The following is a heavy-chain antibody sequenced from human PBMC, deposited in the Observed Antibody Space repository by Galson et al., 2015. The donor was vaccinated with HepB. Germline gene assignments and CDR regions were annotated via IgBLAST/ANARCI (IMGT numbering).Heavy chain of an antibody. J-gene: IGHJ4*02. CDR1: GFTFSSYG. CDR3: ASPQGGSWSGSFDY. CDR2: ISYDGSNK. V-gene: IGHV3-30*03. D-gene: IGHD6-13*01. Sequence: SLRLSCAASGFTFSSYGMHWVRQAPGKGLELVAVISYDGSNKYYADSVKGRFTISRDNSKNTLYLQMNSLRAEDTAVYYCASPQGGSWSGSFDYWGQGTLVTVSS.